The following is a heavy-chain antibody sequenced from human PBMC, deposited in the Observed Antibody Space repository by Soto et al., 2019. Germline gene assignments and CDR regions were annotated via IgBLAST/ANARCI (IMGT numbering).Heavy chain of an antibody. D-gene: IGHD4-17*01. V-gene: IGHV3-23*01. J-gene: IGHJ6*03. CDR2: TSGSGGST. CDR1: GFTFSSYT. Sequence: EVQLLESGGGLVEPGGSLRLSCAASGFTFSSYTMSWVRQAPGKGLEWVSATSGSGGSTYYADSVKGRFTISRDNSKNTLYLQMNSLRAEDTAVYYCATSPDYCAFNYYYYYMDVWGKGTTVTVSS. CDR3: ATSPDYCAFNYYYYYMDV.